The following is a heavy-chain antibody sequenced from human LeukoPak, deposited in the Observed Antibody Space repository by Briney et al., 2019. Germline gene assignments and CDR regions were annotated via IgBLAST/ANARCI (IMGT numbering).Heavy chain of an antibody. J-gene: IGHJ4*02. CDR2: IYYSGST. CDR1: GGSISSYY. D-gene: IGHD1-1*01. V-gene: IGHV4-59*01. CDR3: ARESAGTTAFDY. Sequence: PSETLSLTCTVSGGSISSYYWSWIRQPPGKGLEWIGYIYYSGSTNYNPSLKSRVTTSVDTSKNQFSLKLSSVTAADTAVYYCARESAGTTAFDYWGQGTLVTVSS.